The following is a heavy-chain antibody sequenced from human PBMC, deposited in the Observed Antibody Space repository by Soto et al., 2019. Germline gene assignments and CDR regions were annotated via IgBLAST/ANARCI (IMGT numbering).Heavy chain of an antibody. J-gene: IGHJ6*02. CDR1: GFTFGTFT. CDR2: IGTTSTYI. D-gene: IGHD2-21*02. V-gene: IGHV3-21*01. Sequence: SGGALRLSSAASGFTFGTFTMSGVRQAPGKGLDGVSSIGTTSTYIYYADSVRGRFTISRDNAKNSLYLQMNSLRAEDTAVYFCARVMCGDCSSYYYYSMDVWGQGTTVTVSS. CDR3: ARVMCGDCSSYYYYSMDV.